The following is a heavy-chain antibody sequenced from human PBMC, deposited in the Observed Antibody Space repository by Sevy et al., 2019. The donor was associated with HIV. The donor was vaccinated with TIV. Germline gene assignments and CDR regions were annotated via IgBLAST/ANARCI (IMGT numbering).Heavy chain of an antibody. CDR1: EFRLSNYA. CDR3: AKDLYYDNSLFDY. CDR2: ISGSGGSS. V-gene: IGHV3-23*01. Sequence: GGSLRLSCVASEFRLSNYAMNWVRQAPGKGLEWVSGISGSGGSSYYADSVKGRFTISRDNSKNTLYLQMNSLRAEDTAMYSCAKDLYYDNSLFDYWGQGILVTVSS. D-gene: IGHD3-22*01. J-gene: IGHJ4*02.